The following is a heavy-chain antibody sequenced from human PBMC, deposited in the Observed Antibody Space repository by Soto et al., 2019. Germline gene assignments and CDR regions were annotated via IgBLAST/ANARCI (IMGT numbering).Heavy chain of an antibody. CDR2: IYHSGST. J-gene: IGHJ4*02. V-gene: IGHV4-30-2*01. CDR3: ARGVSSWFGDY. CDR1: GGSISSGGYS. D-gene: IGHD3-10*01. Sequence: SETLSLTCAVSGGSISSGGYSWSWIRQPPGKGLEWIGYIYHSGSTYYNPSLKSRVTISVDRSKNQFSLKLSSVTAADTAVYYCARGVSSWFGDYWGQGTLVTVSS.